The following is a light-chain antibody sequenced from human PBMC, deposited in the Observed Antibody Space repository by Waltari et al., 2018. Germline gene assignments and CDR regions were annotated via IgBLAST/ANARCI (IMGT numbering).Light chain of an antibody. Sequence: DIQLTQSPSSLSAAVGDSVTITCQTTQDVTTSLSWFHQKPGKAPQLLIYDASTLQSGVPSRFSGSGSGTSFSFTITSLQPEDSATYYCQHYHTLPYTFGRGTKLQIK. CDR1: QDVTTS. V-gene: IGKV1-33*01. CDR2: DAS. J-gene: IGKJ2*01. CDR3: QHYHTLPYT.